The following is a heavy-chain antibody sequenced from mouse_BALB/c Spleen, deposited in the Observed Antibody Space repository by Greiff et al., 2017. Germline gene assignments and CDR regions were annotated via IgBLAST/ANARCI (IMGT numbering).Heavy chain of an antibody. V-gene: IGHV2-9-2*01. D-gene: IGHD2-4*01. CDR2: IWTGGGT. J-gene: IGHJ3*01. CDR1: GFSLTSYD. Sequence: VKLVESGPGLVAPSQSLSITCTVSGFSLTSYDISWIRQPPGKGLEWLGVIWTGGGTNYNSAFMSRLSISKDNSKSQVFLKMNSLQTDDTAIYYCVRDDYDEAYWGQGTLVTVSA. CDR3: VRDDYDEAY.